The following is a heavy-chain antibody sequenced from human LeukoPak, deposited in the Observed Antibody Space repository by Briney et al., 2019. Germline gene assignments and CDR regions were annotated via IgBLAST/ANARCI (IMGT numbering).Heavy chain of an antibody. Sequence: SGGSLRLSCAASGFTFSSYAMTWVRQAPGKGLEWVSALSGSGNTVYYANSVKGRFTISRDNSKNSLSLQMNSLRGEDTALYYCAKFSAPSGGGSGWPWVIDNGGKGPLVTVSS. CDR1: GFTFSSYA. D-gene: IGHD6-25*01. CDR2: LSGSGNTV. V-gene: IGHV3-23*01. CDR3: AKFSAPSGGGSGWPWVIDN. J-gene: IGHJ4*02.